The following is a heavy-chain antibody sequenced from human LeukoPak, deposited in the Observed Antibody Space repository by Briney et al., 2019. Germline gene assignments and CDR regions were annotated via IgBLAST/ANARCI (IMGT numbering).Heavy chain of an antibody. CDR2: ISGSGGST. CDR3: AKGYSTYYFDY. D-gene: IGHD6-13*01. J-gene: IGHJ4*02. Sequence: GGSLRLSCAASGFIFNNFAMSWVRQAPGKGLEWVSAISGSGGSTYYADSVKGRFTISRDNSKNTLYLQMNSLRAEDTAVYYCAKGYSTYYFDYWGQGTLVTVSS. V-gene: IGHV3-23*01. CDR1: GFIFNNFA.